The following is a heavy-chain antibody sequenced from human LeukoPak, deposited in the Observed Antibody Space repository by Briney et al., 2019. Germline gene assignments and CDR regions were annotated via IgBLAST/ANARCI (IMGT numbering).Heavy chain of an antibody. V-gene: IGHV3-30*02. D-gene: IGHD1-26*01. CDR2: IRYDGSNE. J-gene: IGHJ5*02. Sequence: GRSLRLSCAASGLTFSNYAMHWVRQAPGKGLEWVAFIRYDGSNEYYADSVKGRFTISRDNSKNTLFLQMNSLRTEDTAVYYCAKDFYSGSSPWGQGTLVTVSS. CDR3: AKDFYSGSSP. CDR1: GLTFSNYA.